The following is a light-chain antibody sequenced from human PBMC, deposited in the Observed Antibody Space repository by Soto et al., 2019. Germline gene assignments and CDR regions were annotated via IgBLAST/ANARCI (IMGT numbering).Light chain of an antibody. Sequence: EIVLTQSPGTLSLSPGERATLSCRASQSVTNNYLAWYQQKTGQTPRLIVYLASSRAPGIPDRFSGSGSGTHFTLTIRRVEPEDFAVYYCQQYGSSPWTFGKGTKVEIK. V-gene: IGKV3-20*01. J-gene: IGKJ1*01. CDR3: QQYGSSPWT. CDR2: LAS. CDR1: QSVTNNY.